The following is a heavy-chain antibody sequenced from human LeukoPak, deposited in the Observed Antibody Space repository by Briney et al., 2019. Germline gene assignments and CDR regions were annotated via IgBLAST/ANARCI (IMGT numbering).Heavy chain of an antibody. CDR1: GFTFSGFW. J-gene: IGHJ3*01. D-gene: IGHD6-6*01. V-gene: IGHV3-7*01. CDR2: INSDGSEG. Sequence: GESLRLTCAVSGFTFSGFWMSWSRQAPGKGLEWVASINSDGSEGYYADVVKGRFTISRDNAKNSLYLQINSLRAEDTAVYYCARSSYSSSSSVWGQGTMVTVSS. CDR3: ARSSYSSSSSV.